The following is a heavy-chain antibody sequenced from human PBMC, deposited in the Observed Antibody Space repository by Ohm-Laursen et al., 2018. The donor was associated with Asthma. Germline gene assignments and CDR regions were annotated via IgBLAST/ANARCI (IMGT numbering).Heavy chain of an antibody. J-gene: IGHJ1*01. CDR3: ARIGPEWELPGREYSLHH. D-gene: IGHD1-26*01. CDR2: ISSSSYI. V-gene: IGHV3-21*01. Sequence: SLRLSCTASGFTFSSYSMNWVRQAPGKGLEWVSSISSSSYIYYADSVKGRFTISRDNAKNSLYLQMNSLRAEDTALYYCARIGPEWELPGREYSLHHWGQGTQVTVSS. CDR1: GFTFSSYS.